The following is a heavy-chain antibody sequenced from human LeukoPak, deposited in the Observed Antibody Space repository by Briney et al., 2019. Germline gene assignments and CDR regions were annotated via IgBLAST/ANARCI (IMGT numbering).Heavy chain of an antibody. CDR1: GFTLSTYD. CDR3: ARVDNGFDS. V-gene: IGHV3-13*01. Sequence: GALRLSCAASGFTLSTYDMYWVRQLTGKGLEWVSVIGSTGGTSYLGSVKGRFIVSRDNAKNSLHLHMNNLRPGDSGVYYCARVDNGFDSWGQGTLVIVSS. D-gene: IGHD4-17*01. J-gene: IGHJ4*02. CDR2: IGSTGGT.